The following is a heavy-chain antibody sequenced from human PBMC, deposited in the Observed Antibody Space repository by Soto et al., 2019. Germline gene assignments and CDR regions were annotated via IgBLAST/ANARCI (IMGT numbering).Heavy chain of an antibody. D-gene: IGHD3-22*01. Sequence: PSETLSLTCTVSGGSISSSSYYWGWIRQPPGKGLEWIGSIYYSGSTYYNPSLNSRVTISVDTSKNQSSLKLSSVTAADTAVYYCARLWLETYYYDSSGYYPIDYWGQGTLVTVSS. CDR2: IYYSGST. V-gene: IGHV4-39*01. CDR3: ARLWLETYYYDSSGYYPIDY. CDR1: GGSISSSSYY. J-gene: IGHJ4*02.